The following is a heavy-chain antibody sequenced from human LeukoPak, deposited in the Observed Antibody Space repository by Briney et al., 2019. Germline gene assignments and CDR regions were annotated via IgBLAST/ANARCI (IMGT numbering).Heavy chain of an antibody. Sequence: GGSLRLSCATSGFTFEDHGLSWVRQPPGKGLEWVSRINWNGGRTGYADSVKGRFTISRDDAKKSVHLQMNSLRVEDTAIYYCVRGEGRGGWFAPWGQGILVTVSS. CDR3: VRGEGRGGWFAP. J-gene: IGHJ5*02. D-gene: IGHD1-26*01. CDR2: INWNGGRT. V-gene: IGHV3-20*04. CDR1: GFTFEDHG.